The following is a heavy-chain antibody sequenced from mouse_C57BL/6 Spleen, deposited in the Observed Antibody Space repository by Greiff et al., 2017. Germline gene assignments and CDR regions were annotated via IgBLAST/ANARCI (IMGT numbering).Heavy chain of an antibody. CDR2: IYPGGGYT. D-gene: IGHD2-4*01. CDR3: AIYDYDAPFAY. V-gene: IGHV1-63*01. CDR1: GYTFTNYW. Sequence: VQLQQSGAELVRPGTSVKMSCKASGYTFTNYWISWAKQRPGHGLEWIGDIYPGGGYTNYNEKFKGKATLTADKSSSTAYMHLSSLTSEDSAIYYCAIYDYDAPFAYWGQGTLVTVSS. J-gene: IGHJ3*01.